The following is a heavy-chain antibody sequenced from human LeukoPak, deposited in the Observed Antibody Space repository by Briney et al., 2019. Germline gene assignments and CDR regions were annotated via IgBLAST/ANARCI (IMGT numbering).Heavy chain of an antibody. V-gene: IGHV1-69*13. D-gene: IGHD3-22*01. CDR3: ASPPLTHYYDSSGYHY. CDR2: IIPIFGTA. J-gene: IGHJ4*02. Sequence: ASVKVSCKASGGTFSSYAISWVRQAPGQGLEWMGGIIPIFGTANYAQKFQGRVTITADESTSTAYMELSSLRSGDTAVYYCASPPLTHYYDSSGYHYWGQGTLVTVSS. CDR1: GGTFSSYA.